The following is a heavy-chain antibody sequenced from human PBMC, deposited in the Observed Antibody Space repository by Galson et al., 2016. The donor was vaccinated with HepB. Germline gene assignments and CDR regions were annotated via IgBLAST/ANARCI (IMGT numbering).Heavy chain of an antibody. D-gene: IGHD3-10*01. CDR3: AVGMGVTNSFYFHY. J-gene: IGHJ4*02. Sequence: SVKVSCKASGYTFTSYSIHWVRQAPGQSLEWMGWINAGSGNTGYSRQFQGRVTFTRDKSASTAYMDLSSLRSEGTAVYLCAVGMGVTNSFYFHYWGQGTLVTVS. V-gene: IGHV1-3*01. CDR1: GYTFTSYS. CDR2: INAGSGNT.